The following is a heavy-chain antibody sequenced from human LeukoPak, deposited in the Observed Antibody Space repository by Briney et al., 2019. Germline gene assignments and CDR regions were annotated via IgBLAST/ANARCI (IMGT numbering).Heavy chain of an antibody. CDR3: VRDFGFDSKNALDM. CDR1: GFTFSSYA. J-gene: IGHJ3*02. D-gene: IGHD3-9*01. CDR2: VSGGGGTT. V-gene: IGHV3-23*01. Sequence: GGSLRLSCAASGFTFSSYAMSWVRQAPGKGLEWVSTVSGGGGTTYYADSVKGRFTISRDNSKNTLYLQMNSLSAEDTAVYYCVRDFGFDSKNALDMWGQGTMVTVSS.